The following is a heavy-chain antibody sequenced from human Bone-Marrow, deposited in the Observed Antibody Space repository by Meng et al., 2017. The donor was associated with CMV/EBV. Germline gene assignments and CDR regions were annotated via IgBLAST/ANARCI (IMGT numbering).Heavy chain of an antibody. CDR3: ARGKPGGPYYFEY. J-gene: IGHJ4*02. V-gene: IGHV3-11*04. CDR2: ITSSSSPI. D-gene: IGHD2-8*02. CDR1: GFIFSDHY. Sequence: GGSLRLSCAAPGFIFSDHYLDWVRQAPGKGLEWVSYITSSSSPIYFADSVKGRFTISRENAKNSLYLQMHSLRAEDTAVYYCARGKPGGPYYFEYWGQGNLVNVAS.